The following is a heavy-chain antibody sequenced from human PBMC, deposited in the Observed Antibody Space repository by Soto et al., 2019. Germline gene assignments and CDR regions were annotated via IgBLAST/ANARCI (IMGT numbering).Heavy chain of an antibody. D-gene: IGHD3-22*01. CDR3: ARDIDYYDISGYYRDY. CDR1: GFTFSSYS. Sequence: VQLVESGGGLVKPGGSLRLSCAASGFTFSSYSMNWVRQAPGKGLEWVSSISSSSSYIYYADSVKGRFTISRDNAKNSLYLQMNSLRAEDTAVYYCARDIDYYDISGYYRDYWGQGTLVTVSS. J-gene: IGHJ4*02. V-gene: IGHV3-21*01. CDR2: ISSSSSYI.